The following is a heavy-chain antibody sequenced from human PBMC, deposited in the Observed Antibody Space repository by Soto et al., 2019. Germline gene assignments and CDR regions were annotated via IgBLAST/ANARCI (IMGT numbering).Heavy chain of an antibody. Sequence: EVQVLESGGGLVQPGGSLRLSCTASGFTFTSYKMTWVRQAPGKGLEWVSSISDAGDKTYYADSVKGRFTISRDNSKNTLYLQMSSLRAEDTAVYYCACLRQQLVFDPWGQGTLVTVSS. V-gene: IGHV3-23*01. J-gene: IGHJ5*02. D-gene: IGHD6-13*01. CDR1: GFTFTSYK. CDR3: ACLRQQLVFDP. CDR2: ISDAGDKT.